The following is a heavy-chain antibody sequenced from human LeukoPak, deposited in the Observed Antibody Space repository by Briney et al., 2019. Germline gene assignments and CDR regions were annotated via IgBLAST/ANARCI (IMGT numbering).Heavy chain of an antibody. CDR2: IIPIFGTA. D-gene: IGHD4-11*01. CDR3: ARDEGRNDYSNPEGISYYYYGMDV. J-gene: IGHJ6*02. CDR1: GGTFSSYA. V-gene: IGHV1-69*13. Sequence: GASVKVSCKASGGTFSSYAISWVRQAPGPGLEWMGGIIPIFGTANYAQKFQGRVTITADESTSTAYMELSSLRSEDTAVYYCARDEGRNDYSNPEGISYYYYGMDVWGQGTTVTVSS.